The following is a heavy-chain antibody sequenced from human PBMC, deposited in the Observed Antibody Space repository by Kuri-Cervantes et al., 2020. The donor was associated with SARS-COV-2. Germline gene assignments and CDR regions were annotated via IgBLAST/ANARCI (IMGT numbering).Heavy chain of an antibody. CDR3: GKVSWPQLWRRYSDS. CDR1: GGSISSHY. Sequence: GSLRLSCTVSGGSISSHYWSWIRQPPGKGLEWIGYIYYSGSTNYNPSLRGRVTISLDPSNNQVSLSLTSTTAADTAVYYCGKVSWPQLWRRYSDSWGQGTLVTVSS. V-gene: IGHV4-59*11. CDR2: IYYSGST. J-gene: IGHJ4*02. D-gene: IGHD5-24*01.